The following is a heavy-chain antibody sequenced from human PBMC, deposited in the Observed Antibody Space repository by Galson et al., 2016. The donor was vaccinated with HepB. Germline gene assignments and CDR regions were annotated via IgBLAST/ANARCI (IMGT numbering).Heavy chain of an antibody. D-gene: IGHD2/OR15-2a*01. V-gene: IGHV3-53*04. CDR2: IYSSGAT. CDR3: ARGLVGSTTAFDS. J-gene: IGHJ4*02. CDR1: GFSVTSSY. Sequence: SLRLSCAASGFSVTSSYMSWVRQAPGKGLEWVSVIYSSGATYYAESVEGRFIISRHNSRNTVDLPMSSLRAEDTAFYYCARGLVGSTTAFDSWGQGTLVAVSS.